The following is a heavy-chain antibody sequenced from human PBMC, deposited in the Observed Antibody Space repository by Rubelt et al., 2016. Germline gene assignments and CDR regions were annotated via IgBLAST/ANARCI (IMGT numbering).Heavy chain of an antibody. J-gene: IGHJ4*02. V-gene: IGHV2-5*02. Sequence: QITLKESGPALVKPTQTLTLTCTFSGYSLSTSGVGVGWIRQPPGKALEWLVLIYWDDDKRYNPSLKNRLTIPQDTSKNQVVLRMTKRDPWDTATYYGAHRQNRYSDYDEGIVDYWGQGTLVTVSS. CDR2: IYWDDDK. CDR3: AHRQNRYSDYDEGIVDY. CDR1: GYSLSTSGVG. D-gene: IGHD5-12*01.